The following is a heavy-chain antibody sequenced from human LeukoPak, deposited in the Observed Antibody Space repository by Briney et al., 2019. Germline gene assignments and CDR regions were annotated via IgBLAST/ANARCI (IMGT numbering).Heavy chain of an antibody. CDR3: AREGDGHDFSGALDY. CDR2: ISYDGSNK. D-gene: IGHD3-3*01. J-gene: IGHJ4*02. V-gene: IGHV3-30*03. CDR1: GFTFSSYG. Sequence: GGSLRLSCAASGFTFSSYGMHWVRQAPGKGLEWVAVISYDGSNKYYADSVKGRFTISRDNSKNTLYLQMNSLRAEDTAVYYCAREGDGHDFSGALDYWGQGTLVIVSS.